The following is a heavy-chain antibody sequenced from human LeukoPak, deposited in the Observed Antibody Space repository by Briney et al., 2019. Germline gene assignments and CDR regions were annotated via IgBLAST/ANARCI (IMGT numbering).Heavy chain of an antibody. D-gene: IGHD2-2*03. Sequence: SETLSLTCTVSGGSISSGDYYWSWIRQPPGKGLEWIGYIYYSGSAYYNPSLKSRVTISVDTSKNQSSLKLSSVTAADTAVYYCARGLARFHGSASDYWGQGALVTVSS. CDR1: GGSISSGDYY. V-gene: IGHV4-30-4*01. CDR2: IYYSGSA. J-gene: IGHJ4*02. CDR3: ARGLARFHGSASDY.